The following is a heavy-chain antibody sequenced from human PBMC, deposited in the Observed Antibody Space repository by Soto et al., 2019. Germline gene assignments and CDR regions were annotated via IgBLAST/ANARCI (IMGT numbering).Heavy chain of an antibody. CDR2: IWYDGSNK. J-gene: IGHJ4*02. Sequence: QVQLVESGGGVVQPGRSLRLSCAASGFTFSSYGMHWVRQAPGKGLEWVAVIWYDGSNKYYADSVKGRFTISRDNSKNPLYLQMNSLRAEDTAVYYCARLPQLEEDPENDYWGQGTLVTVSS. D-gene: IGHD2-2*01. V-gene: IGHV3-33*01. CDR1: GFTFSSYG. CDR3: ARLPQLEEDPENDY.